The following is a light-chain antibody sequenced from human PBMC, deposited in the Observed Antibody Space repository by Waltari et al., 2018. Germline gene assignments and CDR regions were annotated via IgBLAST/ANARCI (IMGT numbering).Light chain of an antibody. V-gene: IGLV1-44*01. CDR1: SSNIGSKT. Sequence: QSVLTQPPSASGTPGQRVTISCSGSSSNIGSKTVNWYQQLPGTAPKLLIFSNTPRPSGVPDRFSASKSGNTATLTISGTQAMDEADYYCQAWDSSTVVFGGGTKLAVL. J-gene: IGLJ2*01. CDR3: QAWDSSTVV. CDR2: SNT.